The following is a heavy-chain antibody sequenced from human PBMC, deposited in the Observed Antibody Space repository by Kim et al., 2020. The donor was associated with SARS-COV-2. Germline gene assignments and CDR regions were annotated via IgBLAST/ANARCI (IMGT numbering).Heavy chain of an antibody. CDR3: ARGMDYYDSSGYSFFDY. D-gene: IGHD3-22*01. J-gene: IGHJ4*02. Sequence: PKSRVTISVDTSKNQFSLKLSSVTAADTAVYYCARGMDYYDSSGYSFFDYWGQGTLVTVSS. V-gene: IGHV4-34*01.